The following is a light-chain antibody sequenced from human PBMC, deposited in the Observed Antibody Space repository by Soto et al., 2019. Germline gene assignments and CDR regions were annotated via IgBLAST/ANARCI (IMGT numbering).Light chain of an antibody. CDR3: LQYFGSPWT. V-gene: IGKV3-20*01. CDR2: ATS. Sequence: EIVLTQSPGTLSLSPGEGATLSCRASESVNTNYFAWYQQKLGQAPRLLIYATSSRATGVPDRFSGSGSGTGFTLTISRLEPEDLGSYYCLQYFGSPWTFGQGTKVEIK. CDR1: ESVNTNY. J-gene: IGKJ1*01.